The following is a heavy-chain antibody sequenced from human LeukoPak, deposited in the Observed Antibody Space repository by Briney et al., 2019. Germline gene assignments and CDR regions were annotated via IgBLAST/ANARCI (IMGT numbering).Heavy chain of an antibody. D-gene: IGHD6-19*01. Sequence: SETLSLTCTVSGGSISSYYWSWIRQPPGKGLEWIGYIYYSGSTNYNPSLKSRVTISVDTSKNQFSLKLSSVTAADTAVYYCARGWQWLVSYWGQGTLVTVSS. CDR1: GGSISSYY. CDR3: ARGWQWLVSY. J-gene: IGHJ4*02. CDR2: IYYSGST. V-gene: IGHV4-59*08.